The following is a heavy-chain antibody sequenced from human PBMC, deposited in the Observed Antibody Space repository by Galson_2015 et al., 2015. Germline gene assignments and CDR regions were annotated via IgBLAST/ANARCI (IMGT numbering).Heavy chain of an antibody. CDR2: IYSGGST. CDR3: ASTLDSGHYYSMDV. CDR1: GFAVSTNY. J-gene: IGHJ6*03. Sequence: SLRLSCAASGFAVSTNYMSWVRQSPGKGLEWVSVIYSGGSTFYADSVKGRFTISRDTTKNTLYLQMNSLSTGDTAVFYCASTLDSGHYYSMDVWGKGTTVPVSS. V-gene: IGHV3-53*01. D-gene: IGHD6-25*01.